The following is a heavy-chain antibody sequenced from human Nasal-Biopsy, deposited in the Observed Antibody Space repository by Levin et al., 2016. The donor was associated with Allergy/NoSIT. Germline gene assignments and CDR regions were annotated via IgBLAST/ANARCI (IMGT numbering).Heavy chain of an antibody. CDR2: ISDDGGTR. CDR3: ARSRDGYNLQAFDI. CDR1: GFNFGDYA. D-gene: IGHD5-24*01. V-gene: IGHV3-30*01. Sequence: GGSLRLSCGASGFNFGDYAIHWVRQVPGKAPQWLAVISDDGGTRYYEVSVKARFAISRDISNVYLQMKSLKVEDTAVYLCARSRDGYNLQAFDIWGQGTTVIVSS. J-gene: IGHJ3*02.